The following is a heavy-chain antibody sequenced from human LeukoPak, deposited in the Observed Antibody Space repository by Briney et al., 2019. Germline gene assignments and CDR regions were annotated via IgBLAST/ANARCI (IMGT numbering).Heavy chain of an antibody. Sequence: SVKVSCKASGGTFSSYAISWVRQAPGQGLEWMGGIIPIFGTANYAQKFQGRVTITTDESTSTAYMELSSLRSEDTAVYYCARDTLVGAGEAFDIWGQGTMVTVSS. CDR3: ARDTLVGAGEAFDI. V-gene: IGHV1-69*05. D-gene: IGHD2-15*01. CDR2: IIPIFGTA. CDR1: GGTFSSYA. J-gene: IGHJ3*02.